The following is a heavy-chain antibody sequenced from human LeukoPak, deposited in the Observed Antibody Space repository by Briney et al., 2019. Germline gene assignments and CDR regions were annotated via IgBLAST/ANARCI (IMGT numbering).Heavy chain of an antibody. D-gene: IGHD3-22*01. CDR2: ISWNSDSI. CDR1: GFTFDDYA. V-gene: IGHV3-9*01. Sequence: PGGSLRLSCAASGFTFDDYAMHWVRQAPGKGLEWVSGISWNSDSIDYADSVKGRFTISRDNAKNSLYLQMNSLRAEDTALYYCGRGYYLDYYYYYTDVWGKGTTVTVSS. CDR3: GRGYYLDYYYYYTDV. J-gene: IGHJ6*03.